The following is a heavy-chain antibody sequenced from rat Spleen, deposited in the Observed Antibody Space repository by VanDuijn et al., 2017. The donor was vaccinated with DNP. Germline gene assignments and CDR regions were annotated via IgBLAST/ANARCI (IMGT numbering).Heavy chain of an antibody. V-gene: IGHV2-16*01. CDR3: ARWHLYLSYFDY. J-gene: IGHJ2*01. D-gene: IGHD1-2*01. CDR1: GFSLTNYG. Sequence: QVQLKESGPGLVQPSRTLSLTCTVPGFSLTNYGVSWVRQPPGKGLEWIAAIWGGGSTDYNSALKSRPRISRDTSKSQVLLEMNSLQTEDTAMYFCARWHLYLSYFDYWGQGVMVTVSS. CDR2: IWGGGST.